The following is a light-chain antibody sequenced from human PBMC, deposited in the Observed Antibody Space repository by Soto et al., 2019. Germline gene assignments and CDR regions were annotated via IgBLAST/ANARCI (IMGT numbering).Light chain of an antibody. CDR2: DAS. CDR3: QQHNSYSPT. J-gene: IGKJ1*01. Sequence: DIQMTQSPSTLSASVGDRVTITCRASQSISSWLAWYQQKPGKAPKLLIYDASSLESGVPSRFSGSGSRTEYTLTISRPQPDDYATYYNQQHNSYSPTFGQGTKVELK. CDR1: QSISSW. V-gene: IGKV1-5*01.